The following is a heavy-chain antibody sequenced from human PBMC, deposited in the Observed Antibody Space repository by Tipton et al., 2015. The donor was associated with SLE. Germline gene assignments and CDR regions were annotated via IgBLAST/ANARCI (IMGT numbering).Heavy chain of an antibody. CDR2: VKSRADGGAI. Sequence: SLRLSCAASGFTFTNAWMNWVRQSPGKGLEWVGRVKSRADGGAIDYAAPVRGRFTISRDDSKSTLYLQMNSLRVEDTAVYYCAKDGGAIFGLVIFGYYFDYWGQGTPVTVSS. V-gene: IGHV3-15*01. D-gene: IGHD3/OR15-3a*01. CDR1: GFTFTNAW. CDR3: AKDGGAIFGLVIFGYYFDY. J-gene: IGHJ4*02.